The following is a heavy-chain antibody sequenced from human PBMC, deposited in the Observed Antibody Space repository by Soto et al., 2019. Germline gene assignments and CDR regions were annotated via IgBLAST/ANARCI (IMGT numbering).Heavy chain of an antibody. CDR2: IYWNDDK. J-gene: IGHJ2*01. V-gene: IGHV2-5*01. Sequence: QITLKESGPTLVKPTQTLTLTCTFSGFSLSTSGVGVGWIRQPPGKALERLALIYWNDDKRYSPSLKSRLTITKDTSKDQVVLTMTNMDPVDTATYYCARTTQGRFLAWLGYQRYWYFDLWGRGTRVTVSS. CDR1: GFSLSTSGVG. D-gene: IGHD3-3*01. CDR3: ARTTQGRFLAWLGYQRYWYFDL.